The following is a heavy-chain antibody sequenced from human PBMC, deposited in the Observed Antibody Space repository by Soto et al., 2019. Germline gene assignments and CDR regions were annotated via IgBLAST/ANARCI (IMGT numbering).Heavy chain of an antibody. J-gene: IGHJ6*02. CDR1: GFTFSNAW. D-gene: IGHD4-17*01. Sequence: PGGSLRLSCAASGFTFSNAWMSWVRQAPGKGLEWVGRIKSKTDGGTTDYAAPVKGRFTISRDDSKNTLYLQMNSLKTEDTAVYYCTTDGDYGHPGDYYGMDVWGQGTTVTVSS. CDR3: TTDGDYGHPGDYYGMDV. V-gene: IGHV3-15*01. CDR2: IKSKTDGGTT.